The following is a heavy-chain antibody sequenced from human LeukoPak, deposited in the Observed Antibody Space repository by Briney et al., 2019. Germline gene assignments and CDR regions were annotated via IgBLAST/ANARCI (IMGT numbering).Heavy chain of an antibody. J-gene: IGHJ4*02. CDR3: ARDGSYGLLDY. CDR1: GFTFSSYW. Sequence: PGGSLRLPCAASGFTFSSYWMSWVRQAPGKGLGWVANIKQDGSEKYYVDSVKGRFTISRDNAKNSLYLQMNSLRAEDTAVYYCARDGSYGLLDYWGQGTLVTVSS. CDR2: IKQDGSEK. D-gene: IGHD5-18*01. V-gene: IGHV3-7*03.